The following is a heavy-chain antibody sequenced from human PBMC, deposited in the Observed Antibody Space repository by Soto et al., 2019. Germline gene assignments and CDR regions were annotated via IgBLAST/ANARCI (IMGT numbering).Heavy chain of an antibody. CDR2: INNDETTT. V-gene: IGHV3-74*01. J-gene: IGHJ5*02. Sequence: EVQLVESGGGLVQPGGSLRLSCAASGFAFRSYWMHWVRQVPGKGLVWVSRINNDETTTNYADSVKGRFTISRDNAENTLYLQMNGLRVEDTAVYYCASGVVGGVIVHWGQGTLVTVSS. CDR1: GFAFRSYW. CDR3: ASGVVGGVIVH. D-gene: IGHD3-16*01.